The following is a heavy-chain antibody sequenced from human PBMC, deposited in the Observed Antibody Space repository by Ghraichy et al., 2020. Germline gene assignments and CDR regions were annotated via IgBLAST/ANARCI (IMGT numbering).Heavy chain of an antibody. Sequence: SQTLSLTCAVYGGSFSGYYWSWIRQPPGKGLEWIGEINHSGSTNYNPCLKSRVTISVDTSKNQFSLKLSSVTAADTAVYYCARVARGYSYGFGVGDYWGQGTLVTVSS. CDR1: GGSFSGYY. CDR2: INHSGST. D-gene: IGHD5-18*01. J-gene: IGHJ4*02. CDR3: ARVARGYSYGFGVGDY. V-gene: IGHV4-34*01.